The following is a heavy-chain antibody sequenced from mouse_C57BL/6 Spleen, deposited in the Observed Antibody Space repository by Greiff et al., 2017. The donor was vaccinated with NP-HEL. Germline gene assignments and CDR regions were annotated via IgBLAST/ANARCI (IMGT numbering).Heavy chain of an antibody. D-gene: IGHD1-1*01. V-gene: IGHV1-53*01. CDR1: GYTFTSYW. J-gene: IGHJ4*01. Sequence: VQLQQSGTELVKPGASVKLSCKASGYTFTSYWMHWVKQRPGQGLEWIGNINPSNGGTNYNEKFKSKATLTVDKSSSTAYMQLSSLTSEDSAVYYWAREEWCTTGVAKAMDYWGQGTSVTVSS. CDR2: INPSNGGT. CDR3: AREEWCTTGVAKAMDY.